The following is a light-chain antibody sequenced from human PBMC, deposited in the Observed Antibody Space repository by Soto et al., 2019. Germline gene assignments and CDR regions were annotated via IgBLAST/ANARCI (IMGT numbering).Light chain of an antibody. V-gene: IGKV3-20*01. CDR3: QQYGISPIT. Sequence: EIVLTQSPGTLSLSPGERVTLSCRASQSVSSNYLAWYRQKPGQAPRLLIYGASSRATGIPDRFSGSGSGTDFTLTISRLEPEDFAVYYCQQYGISPITFGQGTRLEN. CDR1: QSVSSNY. CDR2: GAS. J-gene: IGKJ5*01.